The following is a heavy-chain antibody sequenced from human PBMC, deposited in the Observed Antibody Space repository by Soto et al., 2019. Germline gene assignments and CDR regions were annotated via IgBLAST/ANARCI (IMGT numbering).Heavy chain of an antibody. Sequence: QVQLQESGPGLVKPSQTLSLTCTVSGGSISSGGYYWSWIRQHPGKGLEWIGYIYYSGSTYYNPPLKSRVTISVDTSKNQFSLKLSSVTAADTAVYYCARDSGSSSFFDYWGQGTLVTVSS. D-gene: IGHD6-6*01. CDR1: GGSISSGGYY. CDR3: ARDSGSSSFFDY. J-gene: IGHJ4*02. CDR2: IYYSGST. V-gene: IGHV4-31*03.